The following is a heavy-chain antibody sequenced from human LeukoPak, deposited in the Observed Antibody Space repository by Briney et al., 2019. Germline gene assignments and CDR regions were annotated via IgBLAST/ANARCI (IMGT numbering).Heavy chain of an antibody. Sequence: GGSVRLSCAVSGFTFSNTWMHWVRQAPGKGLGWVSRLDSRGGSTAYADSVKGRFTISRDNAKNTLYLQMNSLKVEDTAVYYCAKAYDYGNWFDPWGQGTLVIVSS. CDR1: GFTFSNTW. V-gene: IGHV3-74*01. J-gene: IGHJ5*02. CDR2: LDSRGGST. CDR3: AKAYDYGNWFDP. D-gene: IGHD4/OR15-4a*01.